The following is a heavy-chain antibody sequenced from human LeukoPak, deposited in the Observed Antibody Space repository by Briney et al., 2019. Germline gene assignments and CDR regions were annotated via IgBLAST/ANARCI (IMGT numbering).Heavy chain of an antibody. V-gene: IGHV4-39*01. Sequence: PSETLSLTCTVSGGFISGSHYYWGWIRQPPGKGLEWIGSIYYSGSTYYNPSLKSRVTISVDTSKNQFSLKLSSVTAADTAVYYCARQYDSSGYYPFEYWGQGTLVTVSS. J-gene: IGHJ4*02. CDR3: ARQYDSSGYYPFEY. CDR1: GGFISGSHYY. D-gene: IGHD3-22*01. CDR2: IYYSGST.